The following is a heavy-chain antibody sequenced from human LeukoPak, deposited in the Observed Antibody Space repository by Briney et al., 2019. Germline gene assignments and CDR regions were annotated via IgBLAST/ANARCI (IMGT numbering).Heavy chain of an antibody. CDR3: ARGFTMIVVVNPSNWFDP. D-gene: IGHD3-22*01. V-gene: IGHV4-34*01. CDR2: INHSGST. J-gene: IGHJ5*02. CDR1: GGSFSGYY. Sequence: KASETLSLTCAVYGGSFSGYYWSWIRQPPGKGLEWIGEINHSGSTNYNPSLKSRVTISVDTSKNQFSLKLSSVTAADTAVYYCARGFTMIVVVNPSNWFDPWGQGTLVTVSS.